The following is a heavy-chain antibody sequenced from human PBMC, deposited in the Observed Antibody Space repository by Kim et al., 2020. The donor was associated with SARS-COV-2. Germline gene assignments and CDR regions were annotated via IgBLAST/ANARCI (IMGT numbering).Heavy chain of an antibody. CDR1: GFTFDDYA. CDR3: AKDMSPMMITFGGVIVMGAFDY. J-gene: IGHJ4*02. CDR2: ISWNSGSI. D-gene: IGHD3-16*02. V-gene: IGHV3-9*01. Sequence: GGSLRLSCAASGFTFDDYAMHWVRQAPGKGLEWVSGISWNSGSIGYADSVKGRFTISRDNAKNSLYLQMNSLRAEDTALYYCAKDMSPMMITFGGVIVMGAFDYWGQGTLVTVSS.